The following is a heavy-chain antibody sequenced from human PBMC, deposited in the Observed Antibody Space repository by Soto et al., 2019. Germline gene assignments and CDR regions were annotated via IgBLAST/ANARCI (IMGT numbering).Heavy chain of an antibody. CDR1: GGSLRSYY. D-gene: IGHD5-18*01. Sequence: PSETLSLTCTVSGGSLRSYYWSWIRQPPGKGLEWIGYIYYSGSTNYTPSLKSRVTISVDTSKNQFSLKLSSVTAADTAVYYCARDSGYNYGSFRWFDPWGQGTLVTVSS. J-gene: IGHJ5*02. CDR3: ARDSGYNYGSFRWFDP. V-gene: IGHV4-59*01. CDR2: IYYSGST.